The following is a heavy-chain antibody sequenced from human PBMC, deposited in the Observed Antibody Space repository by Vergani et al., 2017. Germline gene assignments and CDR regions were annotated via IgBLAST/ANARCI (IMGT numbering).Heavy chain of an antibody. V-gene: IGHV4-30-4*08. CDR1: GGSFSSGDYY. CDR2: IYYSGST. Sequence: QVQLQESGPGLVKPSQTLSLTCTVSGGSFSSGDYYWTWIRQPPGKGLEWIGYIYYSGSTDYKPSLKSRVTISADKSKNQFSLKLSSVTAADTAVYYCARGYCYGNTCYILGYWGQGTLVTVSS. CDR3: ARGYCYGNTCYILGY. J-gene: IGHJ4*02. D-gene: IGHD2-15*01.